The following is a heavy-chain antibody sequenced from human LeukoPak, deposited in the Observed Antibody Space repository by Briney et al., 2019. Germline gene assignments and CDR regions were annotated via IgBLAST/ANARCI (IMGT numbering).Heavy chain of an antibody. J-gene: IGHJ5*02. Sequence: GGSLRFSCAASGFTFSNYSMNWVRQAPGTGLEWVSSITGSSSYIYYADSVKGRFTISRDNAKNTLYLQVNSLRAEDTAVYYCARGDQWLVLAWFDPWGQGTLVTVSS. V-gene: IGHV3-21*01. CDR3: ARGDQWLVLAWFDP. D-gene: IGHD6-19*01. CDR2: ITGSSSYI. CDR1: GFTFSNYS.